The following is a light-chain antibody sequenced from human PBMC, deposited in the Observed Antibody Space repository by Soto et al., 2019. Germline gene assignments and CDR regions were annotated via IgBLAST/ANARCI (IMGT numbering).Light chain of an antibody. CDR3: LQFNTWPIT. J-gene: IGKJ5*01. Sequence: AIQVTQSPSSLSASVGDRVTITCRASQDIRGALAWYQQKPGKAPNLLIYDVSTLESGVPSRFSGSGSGTEFTLTISSLQPEDFGTLYCLQFNTWPITFGHGTRLEI. CDR2: DVS. CDR1: QDIRGA. V-gene: IGKV1-13*02.